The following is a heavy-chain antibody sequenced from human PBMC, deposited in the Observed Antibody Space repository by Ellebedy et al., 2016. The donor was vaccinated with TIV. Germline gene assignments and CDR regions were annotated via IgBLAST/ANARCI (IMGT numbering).Heavy chain of an antibody. J-gene: IGHJ4*02. CDR3: ARGLSSSWYGVFFDY. D-gene: IGHD6-13*01. V-gene: IGHV4-4*02. CDR2: IYPSGST. Sequence: GSLRLSCAVSGGSISSNNWWGWVRQPPGKGLEWIGEIYPSGSTNYNPSLKSRVTISVDKSKNQFSLKLSSVTAADTAVYYCARGLSSSWYGVFFDYWGQGTLVTVSS. CDR1: GGSISSNNW.